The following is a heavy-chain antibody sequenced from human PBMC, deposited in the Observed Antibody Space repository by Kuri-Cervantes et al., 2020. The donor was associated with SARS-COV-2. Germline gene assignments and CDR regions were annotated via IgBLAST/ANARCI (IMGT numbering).Heavy chain of an antibody. V-gene: IGHV1-2*02. CDR1: GYIFTGYY. CDR2: INPYSGDT. Sequence: ASVKVSCKASGYIFTGYYMKWVRQAPGQGLEWVGWINPYSGDTNYAQKFQDRVTVSGDTSSDTSYMELSSLRYDDTAVYYCATGEPVPPHLQIARRPDFNSWGQGTLVTVSS. CDR3: ATGEPVPPHLQIARRPDFNS. J-gene: IGHJ4*02. D-gene: IGHD1-26*01.